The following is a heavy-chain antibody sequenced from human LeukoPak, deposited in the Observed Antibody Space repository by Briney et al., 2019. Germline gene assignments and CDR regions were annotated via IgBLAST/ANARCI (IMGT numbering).Heavy chain of an antibody. CDR3: ARNGTVTVSGTKFNYFDY. J-gene: IGHJ4*02. CDR1: GGSISSSSYY. V-gene: IGHV4-39*01. CDR2: IYYSGST. D-gene: IGHD4-17*01. Sequence: SETLSLTCTVSGGSISSSSYYWGWIRQPPGKGLESIRSIYYSGSTHYNPSLKSRLTIFVDTSKNQFSLKVNSVTAADTAVYYCARNGTVTVSGTKFNYFDYWGQGTLVTVSS.